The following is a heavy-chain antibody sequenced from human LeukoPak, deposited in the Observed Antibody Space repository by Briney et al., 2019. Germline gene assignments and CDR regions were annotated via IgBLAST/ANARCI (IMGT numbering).Heavy chain of an antibody. CDR3: ARVRLDRGEFFDY. J-gene: IGHJ4*02. V-gene: IGHV4-39*07. CDR1: GGSFSTYY. CDR2: IYYSGST. D-gene: IGHD3-16*01. Sequence: SETLSLTCTVSGGSFSTYYWGWIRQPPGKGLEWIGSIYYSGSTYYNPSLKSRVTISVDTSKNQFSLKLSSVTAADTAVYYCARVRLDRGEFFDYWGQGTLVTVSS.